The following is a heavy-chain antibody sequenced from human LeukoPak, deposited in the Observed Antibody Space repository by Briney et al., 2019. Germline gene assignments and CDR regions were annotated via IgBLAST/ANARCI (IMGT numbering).Heavy chain of an antibody. CDR1: GGSISSTNCF. D-gene: IGHD6-19*01. V-gene: IGHV4-39*01. Sequence: SETLSLTCSVSGGSISSTNCFWGWIRQPPGEGLEWIGSIYYGGTTYYNPSLKSRVTISVDTSKNQFSLKLTSVTAADTAVYYCARHPIAVAGTSWFDPWGQGTLVTVSS. CDR2: IYYGGTT. J-gene: IGHJ5*02. CDR3: ARHPIAVAGTSWFDP.